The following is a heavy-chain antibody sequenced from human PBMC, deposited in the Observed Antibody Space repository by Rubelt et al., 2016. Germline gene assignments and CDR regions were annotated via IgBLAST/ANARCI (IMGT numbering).Heavy chain of an antibody. J-gene: IGHJ3*02. V-gene: IGHV3-21*01. CDR2: INARSTHV. CDR1: GFAFGDYN. Sequence: EVQLVESGGGLVKPGESLRLSCAASGFAFGDYNMNWVRQAPGMGLEWVSSINARSTHVYYADSVRGRFTMSWENAKNPLYLQMNSLTVGYTAMYYCVKVYCSGPSVTSCYQRYDGFHIWGQGTLVTVSS. CDR3: VKVYCSGPSVTSCYQRYDGFHI. D-gene: IGHD2-15*01.